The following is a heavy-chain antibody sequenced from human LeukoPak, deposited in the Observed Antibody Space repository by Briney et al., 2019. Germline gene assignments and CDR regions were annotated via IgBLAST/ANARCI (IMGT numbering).Heavy chain of an antibody. CDR3: AKPITIFGVVTYYFDY. D-gene: IGHD3-3*01. CDR2: IGGSGGST. Sequence: PGGSLRLSCAASGFTFSSYAMSWVRQAPGKGLEWVSAIGGSGGSTYYADSVKGWFTISRDNSKNTLYLQMNSLRAEDTAVYYCAKPITIFGVVTYYFDYWGQGTLVTVSS. J-gene: IGHJ4*02. V-gene: IGHV3-23*01. CDR1: GFTFSSYA.